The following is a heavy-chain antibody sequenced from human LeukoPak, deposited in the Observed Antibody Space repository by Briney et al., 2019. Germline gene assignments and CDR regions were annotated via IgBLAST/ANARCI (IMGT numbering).Heavy chain of an antibody. CDR2: INTKGET. J-gene: IGHJ4*02. Sequence: SEALSLTCTVSGVSMSAYQWSWVRQSPEKGLEWIGCINTKGETSYNPSLKSRVTTSVDTSKSQFSLRLTSVTAADTAVYYCATSNDAKIAPFDHWGQGAPVTVSS. D-gene: IGHD2-21*01. CDR1: GVSMSAYQ. V-gene: IGHV4-4*09. CDR3: ATSNDAKIAPFDH.